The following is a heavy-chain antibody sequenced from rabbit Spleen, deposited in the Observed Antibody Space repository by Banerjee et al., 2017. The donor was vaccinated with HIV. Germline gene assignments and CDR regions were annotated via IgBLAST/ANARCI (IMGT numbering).Heavy chain of an antibody. CDR3: ARDTSSSFSSYGMDL. D-gene: IGHD1-1*01. CDR1: GVSFSYSSY. J-gene: IGHJ6*01. CDR2: IDAGSSGFT. V-gene: IGHV1S40*01. Sequence: QSLEESRGGLVQPGGSLTLTCTASGVSFSYSSYMCWVRQAPGKGLEWIACIDAGSSGFTYFATWAKGRFTISKTSSTTVTLQMTRLTAADTATYFCARDTSSSFSSYGMDLWGPGTLVTVS.